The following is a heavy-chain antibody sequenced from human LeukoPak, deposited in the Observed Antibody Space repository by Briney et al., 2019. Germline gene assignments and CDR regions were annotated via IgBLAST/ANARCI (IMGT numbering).Heavy chain of an antibody. CDR3: ASGGDGYNYGIDY. CDR2: ISSSSSYI. Sequence: GGSLRLSCAASGFTVSDYSMTWVRQAPGKGLEWVSSISSSSSYIYYADSVKGRFTISRDNAKNSLYLQMNSLRAEDTAVYYCASGGDGYNYGIDYWGQGTLVTVSS. CDR1: GFTVSDYS. V-gene: IGHV3-21*01. D-gene: IGHD5-24*01. J-gene: IGHJ4*02.